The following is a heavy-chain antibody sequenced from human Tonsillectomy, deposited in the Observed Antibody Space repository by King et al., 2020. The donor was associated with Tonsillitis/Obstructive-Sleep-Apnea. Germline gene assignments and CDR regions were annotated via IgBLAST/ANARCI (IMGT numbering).Heavy chain of an antibody. V-gene: IGHV4-34*01. CDR2: INHSGST. D-gene: IGHD2-15*01. CDR3: ARSEDIVVVVAAILAFDI. Sequence: VQLQQWGAGLLKPSETLSLTCAVYGGSFSGYYWSWIRQPPGKGLEWIGEINHSGSTNYIPSLKSRVTISVDTSKNQFSLKLSSVTAADTAVYYCARSEDIVVVVAAILAFDIWGQGTMVTVSS. J-gene: IGHJ3*02. CDR1: GGSFSGYY.